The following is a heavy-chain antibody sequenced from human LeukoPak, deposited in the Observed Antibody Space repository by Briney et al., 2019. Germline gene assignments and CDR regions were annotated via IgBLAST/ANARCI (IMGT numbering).Heavy chain of an antibody. Sequence: PGGSLRLSCAASGFTFDDYAMHWVRQAPGKGLEWVSLISGDGGSTYYADSVKGRFTISRDNSKNSLYLQMNSLRAEDTALYYCARDIDIVVVVAATDDAFDIWGQGTMVTVSS. J-gene: IGHJ3*02. CDR3: ARDIDIVVVVAATDDAFDI. V-gene: IGHV3-43*02. D-gene: IGHD2-15*01. CDR1: GFTFDDYA. CDR2: ISGDGGST.